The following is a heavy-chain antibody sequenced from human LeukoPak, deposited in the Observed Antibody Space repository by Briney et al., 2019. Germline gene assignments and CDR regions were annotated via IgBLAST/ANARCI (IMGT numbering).Heavy chain of an antibody. V-gene: IGHV4-4*07. J-gene: IGHJ4*02. CDR1: GGSISSYY. D-gene: IGHD2-2*01. Sequence: SETLSLTCTVSGGSISSYYWSWIRQPAGKGLEWIGRIYTSGSTNYNPSLKSRVTMSVDTSKNQFSLKLSSVTAADTAVYYCARGRCRCCSSTSPFDYWGQGTLVTVSS. CDR3: ARGRCRCCSSTSPFDY. CDR2: IYTSGST.